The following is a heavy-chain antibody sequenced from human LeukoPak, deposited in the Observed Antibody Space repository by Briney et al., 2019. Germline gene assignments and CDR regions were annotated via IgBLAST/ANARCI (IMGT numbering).Heavy chain of an antibody. CDR2: IYHSGST. D-gene: IGHD3-22*01. CDR3: ARTPLYYDSSGSYRNFDY. CDR1: GGSVSSSTW. Sequence: SETLSLTCAVSGGSVSSSTWWSWLRQPPGKGLEWIGEIYHSGSTNYNPSLKSRVTISTDKSKNQLSLNLNSVTAADTAVYYCARTPLYYDSSGSYRNFDYWGRGILVTVPS. V-gene: IGHV4-4*02. J-gene: IGHJ4*02.